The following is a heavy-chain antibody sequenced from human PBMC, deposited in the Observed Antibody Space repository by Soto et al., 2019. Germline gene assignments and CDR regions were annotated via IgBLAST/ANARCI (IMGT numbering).Heavy chain of an antibody. CDR1: GYDFTTYG. Sequence: QVHLVQSGAEVKNPGASVKVSCKGSGYDFTTYGITWVRQAPGQGLEWMAWISAHNGNTNYAPNLQGRVTVTRDTTTSTDYIELRSLRSDDTAVYYCARGRYGAYWGQGALVTVSS. V-gene: IGHV1-18*01. J-gene: IGHJ4*02. D-gene: IGHD3-10*01. CDR3: ARGRYGAY. CDR2: ISAHNGNT.